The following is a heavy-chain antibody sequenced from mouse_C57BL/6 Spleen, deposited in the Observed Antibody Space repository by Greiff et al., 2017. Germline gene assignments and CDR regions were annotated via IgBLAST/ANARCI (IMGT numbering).Heavy chain of an antibody. V-gene: IGHV5-4*03. CDR2: ISDGGSYT. CDR1: GFTFSSYA. CDR3: ARGGYGSSSFAY. J-gene: IGHJ3*01. Sequence: EVMLVESGGGLVKPGGSLKLSCAASGFTFSSYAMSWVRQTPEKRLEWVATISDGGSYTYYPDNVKGRFTISRDNAKNNLYLQRSHLKSEDTAMCYCARGGYGSSSFAYWGQGTLVTVSA. D-gene: IGHD1-1*01.